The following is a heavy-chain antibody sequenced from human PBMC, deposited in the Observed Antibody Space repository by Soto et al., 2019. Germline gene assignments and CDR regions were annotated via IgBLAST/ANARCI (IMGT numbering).Heavy chain of an antibody. CDR3: ERQDGAAFDC. V-gene: IGHV4-59*08. CDR1: GGSISSYY. CDR2: IYYSGST. D-gene: IGHD6-25*01. J-gene: IGHJ4*02. Sequence: QVQLQESGPGLVKPSETLSLTCSVSGGSISSYYWSWIRQPPGKGLDLIGYIYYSGSTNNKPSLNRRFTRSVDRYKKQFSMKVRSVTGADTAGYYGERQDGAAFDCWGQGTRYTVSS.